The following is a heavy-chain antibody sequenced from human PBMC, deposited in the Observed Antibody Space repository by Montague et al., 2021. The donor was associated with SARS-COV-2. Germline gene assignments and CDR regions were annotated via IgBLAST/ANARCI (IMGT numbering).Heavy chain of an antibody. CDR2: VHYTGTT. CDR3: ARHRANAGSFDI. CDR1: GGSITVSRYD. J-gene: IGHJ3*02. V-gene: IGHV4-39*01. Sequence: SETLSLTCTVSGGSITVSRYDWGWIRQPPGKGLEWIGSVHYTGTTSYNASLKSRLTISVYTSENPFSLKMTSVTASDTAVYYCARHRANAGSFDIWGQGTMVTVSS. D-gene: IGHD1-1*01.